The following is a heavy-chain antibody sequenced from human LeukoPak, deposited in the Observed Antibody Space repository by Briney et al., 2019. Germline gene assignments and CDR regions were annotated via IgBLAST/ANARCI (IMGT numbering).Heavy chain of an antibody. J-gene: IGHJ6*02. D-gene: IGHD2-15*01. CDR1: GFTFSSYG. V-gene: IGHV3-33*06. CDR2: IWYDGSNK. Sequence: GRSLRLSCAASGFTFSSYGMHWVRQAPGKGLEWVAVIWYDGSNKYYADSVKGRFTISRDNSKNTLYLQMNSLRAEDTAVYYCAKSKPDSYCSGGSCYSNYYGMDVWGQGTTVTVSS. CDR3: AKSKPDSYCSGGSCYSNYYGMDV.